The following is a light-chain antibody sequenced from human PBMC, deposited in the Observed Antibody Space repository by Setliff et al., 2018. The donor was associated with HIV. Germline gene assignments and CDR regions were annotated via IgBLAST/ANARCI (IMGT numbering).Light chain of an antibody. CDR2: ENN. V-gene: IGLV1-51*01. Sequence: QSVLTQPPSVSAAPGQKVTISCSGGSSNIGKNFVSWYQQFPGAAPKLVIYENNKRPSGIPGRFSGSKSGTSATLDITGLQTGDEADYHCGTWDNGLISAVGVFGSGTKVTVL. CDR3: GTWDNGLISAVGV. CDR1: SSNIGKNF. J-gene: IGLJ1*01.